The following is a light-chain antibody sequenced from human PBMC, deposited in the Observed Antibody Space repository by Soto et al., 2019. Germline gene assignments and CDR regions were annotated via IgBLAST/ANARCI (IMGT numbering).Light chain of an antibody. J-gene: IGLJ3*02. CDR1: SRDVGGYNY. Sequence: QSALPQPDSVSGSPGQSITISCSRSSRDVGGYNYVSWYQQHPGKAPTHMMDEVSNRPSGVSDRFSGSNSGNTASLTIDGLQADDEADYYCSSFTSSNTWVLGGGTKLTVL. CDR2: EVS. V-gene: IGLV2-14*01. CDR3: SSFTSSNTWV.